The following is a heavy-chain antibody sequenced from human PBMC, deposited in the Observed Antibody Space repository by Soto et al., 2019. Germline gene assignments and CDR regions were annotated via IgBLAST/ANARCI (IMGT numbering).Heavy chain of an antibody. D-gene: IGHD6-13*01. CDR3: ARDRAVAAAGDY. CDR1: GYTFTSYA. CDR2: INAGNGNT. V-gene: IGHV1-3*01. Sequence: QVQLVQSGAEVKKPGASVKVSCKASGYTFTSYAMHWVRQAPGQRFEWMGWINAGNGNTKYSQKFQGRVTITRDTSASTAYMELSSLRSEDTAVYYCARDRAVAAAGDYWGQGTLVTVSS. J-gene: IGHJ4*02.